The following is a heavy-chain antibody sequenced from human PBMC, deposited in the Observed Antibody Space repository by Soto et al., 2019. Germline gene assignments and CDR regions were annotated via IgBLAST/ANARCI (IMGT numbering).Heavy chain of an antibody. V-gene: IGHV2-70*18. CDR3: ARTSYDYVWGSYRYTADAFDI. CDR2: IFWDDDR. Sequence: TLSLTCTVSGGSISSGDYYWSWIRQPPGKGLECLAFIFWDDDRRYSTSLKTRLTISKDTSKNQVVLTMTNMDPVDTATYYCARTSYDYVWGSYRYTADAFDIWGQGTMVTVSS. J-gene: IGHJ3*02. CDR1: GGSISSGDYY. D-gene: IGHD3-16*02.